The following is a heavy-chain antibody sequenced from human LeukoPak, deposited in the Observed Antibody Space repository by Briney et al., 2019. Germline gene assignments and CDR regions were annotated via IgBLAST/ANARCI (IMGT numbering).Heavy chain of an antibody. J-gene: IGHJ5*02. V-gene: IGHV3-23*01. CDR1: GFTFSSYA. D-gene: IGHD4-17*01. CDR2: ISGSGGST. Sequence: GGSLRLSCGASGFTFSSYAMSWVRQAPGKGLEWVSAISGSGGSTYYADSVKGRFTISRDNSKNTLYLQMNSLRAEDTAVYYCTKDPNGDYVGAFDPRGQGTLVTVSS. CDR3: TKDPNGDYVGAFDP.